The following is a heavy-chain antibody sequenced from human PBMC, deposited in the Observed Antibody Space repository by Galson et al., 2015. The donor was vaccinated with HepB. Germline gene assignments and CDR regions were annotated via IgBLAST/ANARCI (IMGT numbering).Heavy chain of an antibody. D-gene: IGHD3-22*01. V-gene: IGHV3-48*04. Sequence: SLRLSCAASGFTFSSYTMNWVRQAPGKGLEWVSYIGDTGRTTNYADSVKGRFTTSRDNVKKLLYLQMNGLGAEDTAVYYCARDGVRDYDSSGYYHYWYFDLWGRGTLVTVSS. CDR3: ARDGVRDYDSSGYYHYWYFDL. CDR2: IGDTGRTT. J-gene: IGHJ2*01. CDR1: GFTFSSYT.